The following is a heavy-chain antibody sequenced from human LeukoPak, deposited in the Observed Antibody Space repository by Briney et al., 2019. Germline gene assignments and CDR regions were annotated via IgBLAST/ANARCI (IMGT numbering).Heavy chain of an antibody. Sequence: GESLKISCKGSGYRFNAYWIAWVRQMPGKGLEWMWIIYPDDSDTRYSPSFQGQVTISADKSVRTAYLQWSSLKASDPAMYYCARPNITSYYDSRGYDAFDVWGQGTMVSVSS. V-gene: IGHV5-51*01. J-gene: IGHJ3*01. D-gene: IGHD3-22*01. CDR3: ARPNITSYYDSRGYDAFDV. CDR2: IYPDDSDT. CDR1: GYRFNAYW.